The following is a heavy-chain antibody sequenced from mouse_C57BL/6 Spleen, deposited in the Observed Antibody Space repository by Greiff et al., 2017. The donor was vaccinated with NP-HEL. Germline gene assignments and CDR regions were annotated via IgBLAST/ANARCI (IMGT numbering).Heavy chain of an antibody. J-gene: IGHJ1*03. Sequence: VQLQQSGAELVMPGASVKLSCKASGYTFTSYWMHWVKQRPGQGLEWIGEIDPSDSYTNYNQKFKGKSTLTVDKSSSTAYMQLSSLTSEDSAVYYCARNTRGYFDVWGTGTTVTVSS. D-gene: IGHD3-1*01. CDR1: GYTFTSYW. CDR2: IDPSDSYT. V-gene: IGHV1-69*01. CDR3: ARNTRGYFDV.